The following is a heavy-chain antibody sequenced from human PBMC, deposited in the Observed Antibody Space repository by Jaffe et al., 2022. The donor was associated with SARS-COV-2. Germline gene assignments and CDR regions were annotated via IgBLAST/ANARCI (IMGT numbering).Heavy chain of an antibody. CDR3: AKELSRGYSYGNYYGMDV. D-gene: IGHD5-18*01. V-gene: IGHV3-30*18. Sequence: QVQLVESGGGVVQPGRSLRLSCAASGFTFSSYGMHWVRQAPGKGLEWVAVISYDGSNKYYADSVKGRFTISRDNSKNTLYLQMNSLRAEDTAVYYCAKELSRGYSYGNYYGMDVWGQGTTVTVSS. CDR1: GFTFSSYG. CDR2: ISYDGSNK. J-gene: IGHJ6*02.